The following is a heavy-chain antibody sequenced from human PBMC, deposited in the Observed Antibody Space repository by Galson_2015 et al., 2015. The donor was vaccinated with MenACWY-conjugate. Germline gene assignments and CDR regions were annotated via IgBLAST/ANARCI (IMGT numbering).Heavy chain of an antibody. CDR2: MNGDGCII. CDR1: GFIFSSHW. J-gene: IGHJ4*02. CDR3: VRALNGDADY. V-gene: IGHV3-74*01. Sequence: SLRLSCAGSGFIFSSHWMHWVRHLPGGGLIWVSRMNGDGCIIDYADSVKGRFTTSRDNAKNMVFLQMDRLRAEDTAVYYCVRALNGDADYWGQGTLVTVSS. D-gene: IGHD2-21*02.